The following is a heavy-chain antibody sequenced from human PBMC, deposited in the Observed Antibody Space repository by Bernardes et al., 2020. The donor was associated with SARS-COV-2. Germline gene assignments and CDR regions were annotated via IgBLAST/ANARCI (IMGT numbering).Heavy chain of an antibody. J-gene: IGHJ6*02. CDR1: GYTLTELS. V-gene: IGHV1-24*01. D-gene: IGHD2-2*01. CDR2: FDPEDGET. CDR3: RVVPAAREYYYYGMDV. Sequence: ASVKVSCKVSGYTLTELSMHWVRQAPGKGLEWMGGFDPEDGETIYAQKFQGRVTMTEDTSTDTAYMELSSLRSEDTAVYYCRVVPAAREYYYYGMDVWGQGTTVTGSS.